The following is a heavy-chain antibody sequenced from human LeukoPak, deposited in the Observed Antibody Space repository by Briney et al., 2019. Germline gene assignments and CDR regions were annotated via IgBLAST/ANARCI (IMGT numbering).Heavy chain of an antibody. Sequence: ASVKVSCKAFGYTFTSYGISWVRQAPGQGLEWMGWISAYNGNTNYAQKLQGRVTMTTDTSTSTAYMELRSLRSDDTAVYYCARARAATILSPTDYWGQGTLVTVSS. J-gene: IGHJ4*02. CDR1: GYTFTSYG. CDR3: ARARAATILSPTDY. CDR2: ISAYNGNT. V-gene: IGHV1-18*01. D-gene: IGHD5-12*01.